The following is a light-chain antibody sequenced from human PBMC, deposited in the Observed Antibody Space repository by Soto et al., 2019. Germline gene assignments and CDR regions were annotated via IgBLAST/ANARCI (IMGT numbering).Light chain of an antibody. Sequence: SCTGTSSDVGGYNYVAWYQQHPGKAPKLMIYDASNRPSGVSNRFSGSKSGNTASLTISGLQAEDEADYYCSSYTSSSTRVFGGGTKLTVL. V-gene: IGLV2-14*04. CDR1: SSDVGGYNY. J-gene: IGLJ2*01. CDR3: SSYTSSSTRV. CDR2: DAS.